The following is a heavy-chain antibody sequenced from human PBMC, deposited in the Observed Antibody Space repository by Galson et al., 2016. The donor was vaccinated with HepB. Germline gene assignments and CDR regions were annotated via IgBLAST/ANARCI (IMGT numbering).Heavy chain of an antibody. D-gene: IGHD1-1*01. J-gene: IGHJ4*02. CDR3: AKERLVRRIFDH. V-gene: IGHV3-23*01. CDR2: ISTRRTT. Sequence: SLRLSCAASGFVFSNFGLSWVRQAPGKGLEWVASISTRRTTYYSDSVQGRITISRDNSNNTLYLQMNGLRAEDTAVYYCAKERLVRRIFDHWGQGNLLTVSS. CDR1: GFVFSNFG.